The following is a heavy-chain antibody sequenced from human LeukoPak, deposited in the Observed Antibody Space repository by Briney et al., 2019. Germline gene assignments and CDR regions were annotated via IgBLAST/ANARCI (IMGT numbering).Heavy chain of an antibody. Sequence: SETLSLTCTGSGGSISSYYWGWIRQPPGKGLEWIVSIYHSGSTYYNPSLKSRVTISVDTSKNQFSLKLSSVTAAVTAVYYCARVAPGFDYADYPTLDCWGQGTLVTVSS. CDR2: IYHSGST. J-gene: IGHJ1*01. D-gene: IGHD4-17*01. V-gene: IGHV4-38-2*02. CDR1: GGSISSYY. CDR3: ARVAPGFDYADYPTLDC.